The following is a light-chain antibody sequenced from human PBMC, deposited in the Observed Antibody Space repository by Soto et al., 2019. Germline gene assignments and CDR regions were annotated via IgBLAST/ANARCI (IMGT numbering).Light chain of an antibody. V-gene: IGKV1-5*03. J-gene: IGKJ1*01. CDR1: QTISSW. Sequence: DIQMTQSPSSVSVSVGDRFTITCRASQTISSWLAWYQQKPGKAPKLLIYKASTLKSGVPSRFSGSGSGTEFTLTISSLQPDDFATYYCQHYNSYSEAFGQGTKVDI. CDR2: KAS. CDR3: QHYNSYSEA.